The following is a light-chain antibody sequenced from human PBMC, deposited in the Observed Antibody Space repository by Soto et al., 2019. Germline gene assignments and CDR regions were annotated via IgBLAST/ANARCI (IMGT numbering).Light chain of an antibody. J-gene: IGLJ1*01. CDR1: STDFVSYNR. CDR3: SLYTSENAYV. CDR2: EVS. V-gene: IGLV2-18*01. Sequence: QSALTQPPSVSGSPGQSVTISCTGTSTDFVSYNRVSWYQQPSGTAPKLMIYEVSKRPSGVPDRFSGSKSGNTASLTISGLQAADEADYYCSLYTSENAYVFGTGTKLTVL.